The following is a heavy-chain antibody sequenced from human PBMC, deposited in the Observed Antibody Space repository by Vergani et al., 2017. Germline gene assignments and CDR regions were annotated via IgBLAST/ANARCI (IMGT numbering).Heavy chain of an antibody. CDR2: IYYSGST. CDR1: GGSVSSGSYY. CDR3: ARDGGSGWYGTFDY. J-gene: IGHJ4*02. V-gene: IGHV4-61*01. Sequence: QVQLQESGPGRVKPSETLSLTCTVSGGSVSSGSYYWSWIRQPPGKGLEWIGYIYYSGSTNYNPSLKSRVTISVDTSKNQFSLKLSSVTAADTAVYYCARDGGSGWYGTFDYWGQGTLVTVSS. D-gene: IGHD6-19*01.